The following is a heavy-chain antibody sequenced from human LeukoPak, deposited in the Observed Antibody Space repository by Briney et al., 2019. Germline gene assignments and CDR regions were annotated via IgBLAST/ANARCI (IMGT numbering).Heavy chain of an antibody. CDR1: GFAFSTYW. Sequence: PGGSLRLSCAASGFAFSTYWMTWVRQAPGKGLEWVANIKQDGSENYYVDSVKGRFTISRDNAKNSLYLQMNSLRAEDTAVYYCANLRLEGWGQGTLVTVSS. CDR2: IKQDGSEN. CDR3: ANLRLEG. V-gene: IGHV3-7*01. J-gene: IGHJ4*02. D-gene: IGHD3-16*01.